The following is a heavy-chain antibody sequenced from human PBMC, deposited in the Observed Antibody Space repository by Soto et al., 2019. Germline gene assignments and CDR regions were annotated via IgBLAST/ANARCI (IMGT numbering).Heavy chain of an antibody. CDR1: GYTFTSYD. V-gene: IGHV1-8*01. Sequence: QVQLVQSGAEVKKPGASVKVSCKASGYTFTSYDINWVRQATGQGLEWMGWMNPNSGNTGYAQKFQVRVTMTRNTSISTDDMELSSLRSEDTAVYYCARGAPTGTTLDNWFDPWGQGTLVTVSS. D-gene: IGHD1-7*01. CDR2: MNPNSGNT. CDR3: ARGAPTGTTLDNWFDP. J-gene: IGHJ5*02.